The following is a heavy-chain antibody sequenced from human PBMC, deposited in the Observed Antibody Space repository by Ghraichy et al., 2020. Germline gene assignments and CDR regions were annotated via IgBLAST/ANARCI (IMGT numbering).Heavy chain of an antibody. J-gene: IGHJ3*02. V-gene: IGHV6-1*01. Sequence: SETLSLTCAVSGDSLSSSGVAWNWIRQSPSRGLEWLGRTYYRSKWNNDYAVSMKSRITINPDTSENQFSLQLNSVTPEDTAVDYCARGKFNSFDIWGQGAMVTVSS. CDR3: ARGKFNSFDI. CDR2: TYYRSKWNN. CDR1: GDSLSSSGVA.